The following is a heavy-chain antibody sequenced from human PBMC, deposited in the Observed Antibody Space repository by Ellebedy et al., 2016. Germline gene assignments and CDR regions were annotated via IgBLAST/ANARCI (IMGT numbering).Heavy chain of an antibody. CDR2: IIPILGIA. D-gene: IGHD3-10*01. V-gene: IGHV1-69*04. J-gene: IGHJ6*02. CDR1: GGIFSSYA. CDR3: ARGDGSGSYRDGMDV. Sequence: ASVKVSCKASGGIFSSYAISWVRQPPGQGLEWMGRIIPILGIANYAQKFQGRVTITADKSTSTAYMELSSLRSEDTAVYYCARGDGSGSYRDGMDVWGQGTTVTVSS.